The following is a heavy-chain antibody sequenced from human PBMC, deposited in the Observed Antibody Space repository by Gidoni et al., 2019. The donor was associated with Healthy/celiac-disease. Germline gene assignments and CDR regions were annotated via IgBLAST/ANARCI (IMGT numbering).Heavy chain of an antibody. V-gene: IGHV3-48*02. J-gene: IGHJ6*02. Sequence: EVQLVESGGGLVQPGGSLRLSCEASGFTFSSYSMTWVRQAPGKGLEWVSYISSSSSTIYYADSVKGRFTISRDNAKNSLYLQMNSLRDEDTAVYYCARDRGSYCGGDCYYYYYGMDVWGQGTTVTVSS. CDR2: ISSSSSTI. CDR3: ARDRGSYCGGDCYYYYYGMDV. CDR1: GFTFSSYS. D-gene: IGHD2-21*02.